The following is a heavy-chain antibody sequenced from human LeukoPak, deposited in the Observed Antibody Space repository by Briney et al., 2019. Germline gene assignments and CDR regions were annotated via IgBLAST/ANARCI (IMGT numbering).Heavy chain of an antibody. CDR3: ARDRGPRTGFMVREAYDY. D-gene: IGHD3-10*01. J-gene: IGHJ4*02. CDR1: GFTFDDYA. CDR2: ISWNSGSI. Sequence: PGRSLRLSRAASGFTFDDYAMHWVRQAPGKGLEWVSGISWNSGSIGYADSVKGRFTISRDNAKNTLYLQMSSLGAEDTAVYYCARDRGPRTGFMVREAYDYWGQGTLVTVSS. V-gene: IGHV3-9*01.